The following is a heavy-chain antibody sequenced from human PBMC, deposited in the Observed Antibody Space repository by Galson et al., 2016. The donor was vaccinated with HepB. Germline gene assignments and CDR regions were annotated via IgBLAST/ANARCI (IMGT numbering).Heavy chain of an antibody. Sequence: SLRLSCAASGFTLGDYTMTWVRQAPGQGLEWVASISRVSTHSYYEDSLRGRFTISRDNAQSSLYLQINSLRAEDTAVYYCAKDLRVPAYSGSGSYWGQGTLVTVSS. J-gene: IGHJ4*02. CDR1: GFTLGDYT. D-gene: IGHD3-10*01. CDR3: AKDLRVPAYSGSGSY. V-gene: IGHV3-21*06. CDR2: ISRVSTHS.